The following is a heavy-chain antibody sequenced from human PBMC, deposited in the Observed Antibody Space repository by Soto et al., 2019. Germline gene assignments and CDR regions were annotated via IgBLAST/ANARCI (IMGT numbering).Heavy chain of an antibody. CDR3: AIDFYYYDSSGYLDY. CDR1: GFTFSSYA. D-gene: IGHD3-22*01. CDR2: ISGSGGST. J-gene: IGHJ4*02. V-gene: IGHV3-23*01. Sequence: EVQLLESGGGLVQPGGSLRRSCAASGFTFSSYAMGWVRQSPGKGLEWVSAISGSGGSTYYADSVKGRFTISRDNSKNTLYLQMNSLRAEDTAVYYCAIDFYYYDSSGYLDYWGQGTLVTVAS.